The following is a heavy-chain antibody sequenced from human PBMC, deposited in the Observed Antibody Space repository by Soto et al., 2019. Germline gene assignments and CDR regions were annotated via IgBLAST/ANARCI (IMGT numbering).Heavy chain of an antibody. Sequence: QVQSVESGGGLVKPGGSLRLSCAASGLTFSGYYMSWFRQAPGKGLEWISYISSSSSHTNYADSVKGRFTISRDNAKNSLYLQMNSLRAEDTAVYYCARHSPKDSGGYQCSFDYWGQGTLVTVSS. V-gene: IGHV3-11*05. CDR2: ISSSSSHT. J-gene: IGHJ4*02. CDR1: GLTFSGYY. CDR3: ARHSPKDSGGYQCSFDY. D-gene: IGHD3-22*01.